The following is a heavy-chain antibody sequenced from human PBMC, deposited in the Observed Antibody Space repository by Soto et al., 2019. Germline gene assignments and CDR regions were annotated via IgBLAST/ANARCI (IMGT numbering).Heavy chain of an antibody. CDR1: GFTFNSYA. D-gene: IGHD6-19*01. CDR3: VKEGYMRSDWYGQFDY. CDR2: ISSYGADT. J-gene: IGHJ4*02. V-gene: IGHV3-64D*06. Sequence: PGGSVRLSCSASGFTFNSYAMHWVRQAPGKGLEFVSAISSYGADTYYADSVKGRFAISRDNSKNTLYLQMSSLRAEDTALYYCVKEGYMRSDWYGQFDYWGQGALVTVSS.